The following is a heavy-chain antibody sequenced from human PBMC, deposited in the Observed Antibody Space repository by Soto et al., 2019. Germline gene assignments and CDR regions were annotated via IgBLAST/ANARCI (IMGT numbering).Heavy chain of an antibody. CDR3: ATDWGYSGYDFVY. V-gene: IGHV1-24*01. CDR1: GYTLTELS. J-gene: IGHJ4*02. Sequence: ASVKVSCKVSGYTLTELSMHWVRQAPGKGLEWMGGFDPEDGETFYAQKFKGRVTMTEDTSTDTAYMELSSLRFEDTAVYYCATDWGYSGYDFVYWGQGTLVTVSS. CDR2: FDPEDGET. D-gene: IGHD5-12*01.